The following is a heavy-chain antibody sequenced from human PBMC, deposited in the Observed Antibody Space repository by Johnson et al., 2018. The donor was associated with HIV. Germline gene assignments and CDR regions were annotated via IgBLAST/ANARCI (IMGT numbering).Heavy chain of an antibody. CDR3: ARLSEHIVVVTAWADAFDI. J-gene: IGHJ3*02. V-gene: IGHV3-7*01. D-gene: IGHD2-21*02. CDR2: IKQDGSEK. CDR1: GFTFSSYA. Sequence: EVQLVESGGGVVQPGRSLRLSCAASGFTFSSYAMHWVRQAPGKGLEWVANIKQDGSEKYDVDSVKGRFTISRANAKNSLYLQMNSLRAEDTAVYYCARLSEHIVVVTAWADAFDIWGQGTMVTVSS.